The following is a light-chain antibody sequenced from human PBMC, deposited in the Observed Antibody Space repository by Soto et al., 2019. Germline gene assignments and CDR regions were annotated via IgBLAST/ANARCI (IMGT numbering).Light chain of an antibody. CDR3: QQRSNWPIT. V-gene: IGKV3D-20*02. Sequence: EIVRTQSPATLSVSPGERSTLSCRASQSVSSNLAWYKQKPGQAPRLLIYATSSRATGIPDRFSGSGSGTDFTLTISRLEPEDFAVYYCQQRSNWPITFGQGTRLEIK. J-gene: IGKJ5*01. CDR2: ATS. CDR1: QSVSSN.